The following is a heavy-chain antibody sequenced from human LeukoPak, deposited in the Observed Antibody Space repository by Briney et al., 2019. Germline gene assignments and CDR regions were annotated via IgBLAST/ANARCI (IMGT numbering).Heavy chain of an antibody. J-gene: IGHJ4*02. Sequence: SETLSLTCSVSGGSISSHHWIWIRQPPGKRLEWIGYVYYTGSTNYNPSLKSRVTMFEDKSKNQFSLRLYSVTVADTAVYYCARHFAYSSSSYFDYWGQGSLVTVSS. CDR2: VYYTGST. D-gene: IGHD6-6*01. CDR1: GGSISSHH. V-gene: IGHV4-59*08. CDR3: ARHFAYSSSSYFDY.